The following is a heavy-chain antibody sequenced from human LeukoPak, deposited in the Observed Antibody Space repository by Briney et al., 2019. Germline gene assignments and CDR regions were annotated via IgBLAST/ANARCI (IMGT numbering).Heavy chain of an antibody. D-gene: IGHD6-19*01. CDR2: ISDSSRTI. CDR1: GFTFSDYY. J-gene: IGHJ1*01. Sequence: GRSLRLSCAASGFTFSDYYMTWIRQAPGKGLQWLSFISDSSRTIYYADSVKGRFTISRDNAKNSLYLQMSSLRAEDTAIYYCARSSLPGRSGRTEYFQHWGQGALVTVSS. CDR3: ARSSLPGRSGRTEYFQH. V-gene: IGHV3-11*01.